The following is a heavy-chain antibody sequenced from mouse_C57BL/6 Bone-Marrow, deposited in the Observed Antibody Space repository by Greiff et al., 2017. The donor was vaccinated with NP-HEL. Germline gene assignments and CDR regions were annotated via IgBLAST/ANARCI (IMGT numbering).Heavy chain of an antibody. V-gene: IGHV5-6*01. Sequence: EVQLVESGGDLVKPGGSLKLSCAASGFTFSSYGMSWVRQTPDKRLEWVATISSGGSYTYYPDSVKGRFTISRDNAKNTLYLQMSSLKSEDTAMYYCASDGYYVFAYWGQGTLVTVSA. J-gene: IGHJ3*01. CDR3: ASDGYYVFAY. CDR1: GFTFSSYG. CDR2: ISSGGSYT. D-gene: IGHD2-3*01.